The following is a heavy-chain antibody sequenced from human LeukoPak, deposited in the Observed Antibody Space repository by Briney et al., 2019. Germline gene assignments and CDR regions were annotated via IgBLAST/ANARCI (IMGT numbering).Heavy chain of an antibody. CDR1: GFTFSSYW. CDR3: ARGPGSGYNGDY. V-gene: IGHV3-74*01. CDR2: IASDGSST. D-gene: IGHD5-24*01. Sequence: GGSLRLSCAASGFTFSSYWMNWVRQAPGKGLVWVSRIASDGSSTTYADSVKGRFSISRDNAKNTLYLQMNSLRAEDTAVYYCARGPGSGYNGDYWGQGTLVTVSS. J-gene: IGHJ4*02.